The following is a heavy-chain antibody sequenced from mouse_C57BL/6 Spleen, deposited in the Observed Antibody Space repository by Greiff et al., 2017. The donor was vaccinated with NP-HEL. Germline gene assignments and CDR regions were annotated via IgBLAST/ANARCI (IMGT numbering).Heavy chain of an antibody. V-gene: IGHV1-69*01. CDR2: IDPSDSYT. J-gene: IGHJ4*01. Sequence: VKLQQPGAELVMPGASVKLSCKASGYTFTSYWMHWVKQRPGQGLEWIGEIDPSDSYTNYNQKFKGKSTLTVDKSSSTAYMQLSSLTSEDSAVYYCASAYYSNYGAMDYWGQGTSVTVSS. CDR3: ASAYYSNYGAMDY. CDR1: GYTFTSYW. D-gene: IGHD2-5*01.